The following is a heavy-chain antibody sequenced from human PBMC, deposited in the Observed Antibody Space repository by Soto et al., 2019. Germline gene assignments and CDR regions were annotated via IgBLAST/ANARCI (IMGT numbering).Heavy chain of an antibody. CDR3: AKEMITFGDFNYYYMDV. V-gene: IGHV3-9*01. J-gene: IGHJ6*03. CDR2: ITWHSGTI. Sequence: EVRLVESGGGLVQPGRSLRLACAASGFTFDQYTMHWVRQAPGKGLEWVLSITWHSGTIGYADSVKGRFTISRDNAKNSLYLQMNSLRGEDTALYYCAKEMITFGDFNYYYMDVWGNGTTVTVSS. D-gene: IGHD3-16*01. CDR1: GFTFDQYT.